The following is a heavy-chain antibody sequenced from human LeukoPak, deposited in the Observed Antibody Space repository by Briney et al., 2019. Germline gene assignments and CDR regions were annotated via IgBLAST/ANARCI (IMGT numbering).Heavy chain of an antibody. J-gene: IGHJ4*02. V-gene: IGHV4-39*01. CDR3: ARHGVYGSGSHSPWDY. CDR2: IYYSGTT. CDR1: GGSISSSTYY. Sequence: SETLSLTCSVSGGSISSSTYYWGWVRQPPGKGLDRIGTIYYSGTTYYNPSLRSRVTISVDSSKNQFSLKLSSVTAADTAVYYCARHGVYGSGSHSPWDYWGQGTLVTVSS. D-gene: IGHD3-10*01.